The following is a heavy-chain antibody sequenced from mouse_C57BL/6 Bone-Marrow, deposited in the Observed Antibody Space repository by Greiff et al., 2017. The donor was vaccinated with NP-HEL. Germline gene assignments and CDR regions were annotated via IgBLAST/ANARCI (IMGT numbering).Heavy chain of an antibody. D-gene: IGHD1-1*01. J-gene: IGHJ1*03. CDR1: GYAFSGYW. CDR2: IYPGDGDT. CDR3: AIPSYYYGSSCGYFDV. V-gene: IGHV1-80*01. Sequence: QVQLKQSGAELVKPGASVKISCKASGYAFSGYWMNWVKQRPGKGLEWIGQIYPGDGDTNYNGKFKGKATLTADKSSSTAYMHLSSLTSEYSAVYFCAIPSYYYGSSCGYFDVWGTGTTVTVSS.